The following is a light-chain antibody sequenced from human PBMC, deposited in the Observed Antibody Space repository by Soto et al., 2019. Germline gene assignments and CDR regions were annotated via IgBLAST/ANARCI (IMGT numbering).Light chain of an antibody. CDR2: GNN. CDR1: SSDIGAGYD. J-gene: IGLJ2*01. CDR3: QSYDSSLSVVV. V-gene: IGLV1-40*01. Sequence: QSVLTQTPSVSGAPGQRVTISFTGSSSDIGAGYDVHWYQQLPGTAPKLLLYGNNNRPSGVPDRFSGSKSGTSASLAITGLQAEDEAYYYCQSYDSSLSVVVFGGGTKRTV.